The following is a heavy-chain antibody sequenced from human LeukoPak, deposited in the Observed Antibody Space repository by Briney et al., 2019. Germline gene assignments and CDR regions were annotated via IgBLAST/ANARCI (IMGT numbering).Heavy chain of an antibody. Sequence: GGALTLSCAASGFSFGFHAMTWVRQAPGKGPEGVATIRGPAEAFDADSVKGRFTIPRDNSRNTVYLQMNSLRAEDLALYYCAKDWTSHNGVYDCLDFWGQGTQVTVSS. CDR2: IRGPAEA. CDR3: AKDWTSHNGVYDCLDF. D-gene: IGHD3-16*01. CDR1: GFSFGFHA. V-gene: IGHV3-23*01. J-gene: IGHJ4*02.